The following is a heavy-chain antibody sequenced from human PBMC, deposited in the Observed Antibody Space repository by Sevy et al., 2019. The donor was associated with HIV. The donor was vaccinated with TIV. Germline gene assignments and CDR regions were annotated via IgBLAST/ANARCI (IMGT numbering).Heavy chain of an antibody. D-gene: IGHD3-3*01. CDR2: IYYSGST. J-gene: IGHJ4*02. V-gene: IGHV4-31*03. CDR1: GGSISSGAYC. Sequence: SETLSLTCTVSGGSISSGAYCWSWIRQHPGKGLEWIGYIYYSGSTYYNPSLKSRVTISVDTSKNQFSLKLSSVTAADTAVYYCARVGDFWSGTPGNFDYWGQGTLVTVSS. CDR3: ARVGDFWSGTPGNFDY.